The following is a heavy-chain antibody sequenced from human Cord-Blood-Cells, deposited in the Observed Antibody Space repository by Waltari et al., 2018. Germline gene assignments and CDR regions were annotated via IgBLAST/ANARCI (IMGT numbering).Heavy chain of an antibody. D-gene: IGHD2-2*02. CDR2: INPNIGGT. CDR3: ARGFVVPAAISSDY. CDR1: GYTFTGYY. V-gene: IGHV1-2*02. J-gene: IGHJ4*02. Sequence: QVQLVQSGAEVKKPGASVKVSCKASGYTFTGYYMHWVRQAPGQGIEWMAWINPNIGGTNYAQKFQGRVTMTRDTSISTAYMELSRLRSDDTAVYYCARGFVVPAAISSDYWGQGTLVTVSS.